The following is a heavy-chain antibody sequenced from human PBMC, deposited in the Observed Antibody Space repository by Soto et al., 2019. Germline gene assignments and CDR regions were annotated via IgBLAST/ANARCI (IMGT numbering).Heavy chain of an antibody. CDR2: ISAYNGYT. J-gene: IGHJ6*02. V-gene: IGHV1-18*01. D-gene: IGHD2-2*01. CDR1: GYTFVRYG. CDR3: ERVGCISTSCRDYGMDV. Sequence: QVQLVQSGAEVKKPGASVKVSCKASGYTFVRYGITWVRQAPGQGLEWMGWISAYNGYTHYAQKLQGSVTMTTDTATSTAYKDMRSVTNYDTAGYYCERVGCISTSCRDYGMDVWGQGSTVTVSS.